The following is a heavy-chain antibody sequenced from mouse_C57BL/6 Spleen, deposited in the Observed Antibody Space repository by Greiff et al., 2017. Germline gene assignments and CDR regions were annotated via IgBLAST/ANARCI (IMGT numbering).Heavy chain of an antibody. D-gene: IGHD2-4*01. CDR2: ISYDGSN. CDR1: GYSITSGYY. Sequence: EVQLQESGPGLVKPSQSLSLTCSVTGYSITSGYYWNWIRQFPGNKLEWMGYISYDGSNNYNPSLKNRISITRDTSKNQFFLKLNSVTTEDTATYYCASYDYDAAWFAYWGQGTLVTGSA. J-gene: IGHJ3*01. V-gene: IGHV3-6*01. CDR3: ASYDYDAAWFAY.